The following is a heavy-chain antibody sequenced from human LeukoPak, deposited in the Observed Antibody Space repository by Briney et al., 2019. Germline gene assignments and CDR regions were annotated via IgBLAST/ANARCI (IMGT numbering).Heavy chain of an antibody. Sequence: GGSLRLSCAASGFTFSSYWMSWVRQAPGKGLKWVANIKQGGGEKYYVDSVKGRFTISRDNAKNSLYLQMNSLRAEDTAVYYCAELGITMIGGVWGKGTTVTISS. CDR3: AELGITMIGGV. V-gene: IGHV3-7*01. CDR1: GFTFSSYW. CDR2: IKQGGGEK. J-gene: IGHJ6*04. D-gene: IGHD3-10*02.